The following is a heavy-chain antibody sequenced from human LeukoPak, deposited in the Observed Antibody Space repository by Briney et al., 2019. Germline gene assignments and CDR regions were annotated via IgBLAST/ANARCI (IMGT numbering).Heavy chain of an antibody. CDR2: ITTGGDTT. CDR1: GFTFNNYA. V-gene: IGHV3-23*01. J-gene: IGHJ4*02. D-gene: IGHD5-18*01. Sequence: HPGGSLRRSCAASGFTFNNYAMNWVRQGPGKGLEWVSCITTGGDTTYYADSVRGRFTISRDNSKNTLYLQMDSLRADDTALYYCAKGPVGGYRTNWFDYWGQGTLAIVSS. CDR3: AKGPVGGYRTNWFDY.